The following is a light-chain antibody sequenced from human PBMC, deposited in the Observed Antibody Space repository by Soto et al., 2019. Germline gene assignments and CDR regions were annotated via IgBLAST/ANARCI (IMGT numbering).Light chain of an antibody. CDR1: QSISSW. CDR2: KAS. V-gene: IGKV1-5*03. J-gene: IGKJ5*01. CDR3: QAYNAYSMT. Sequence: DIQMPQCPSTVSGYVGDTVTITCRASQSISSWLAWYQQKPGKAPKLLIYKASTLETGVPSRFSGSGSGTEFTLSISSLQPDDFGTYYCQAYNAYSMTFGQGTRLENK.